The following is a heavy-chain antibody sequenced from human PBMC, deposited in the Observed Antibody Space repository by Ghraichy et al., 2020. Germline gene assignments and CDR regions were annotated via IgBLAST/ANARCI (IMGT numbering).Heavy chain of an antibody. J-gene: IGHJ6*02. Sequence: SETLSLTCTVSGGSISSYYWSWIRQPPGKGLEWIGYIYYSGSTNYNPSLKSRVTISVDTSKNQFSLKLSSVTAADTAVYYCARAPYCTNGVCYKGTYGMDVWGQGTTVTVSS. CDR3: ARAPYCTNGVCYKGTYGMDV. V-gene: IGHV4-59*01. CDR1: GGSISSYY. CDR2: IYYSGST. D-gene: IGHD2-8*01.